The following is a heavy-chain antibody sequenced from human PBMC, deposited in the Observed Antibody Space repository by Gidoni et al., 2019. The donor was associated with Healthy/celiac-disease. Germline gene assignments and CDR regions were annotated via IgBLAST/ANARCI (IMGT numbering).Heavy chain of an antibody. Sequence: QVQLVQSGAEVKKPGASVKVSCKASGYTFTSYAMHWVRQAPGQRLEWMGWINAGNGNTKYSQKFQGRVTITRDTSSSTAYMELSSLRSEDTAVYYCARDDRLELWKAFDIWGQGTMVTVSS. V-gene: IGHV1-3*01. J-gene: IGHJ3*02. CDR3: ARDDRLELWKAFDI. CDR2: INAGNGNT. D-gene: IGHD1-7*01. CDR1: GYTFTSYA.